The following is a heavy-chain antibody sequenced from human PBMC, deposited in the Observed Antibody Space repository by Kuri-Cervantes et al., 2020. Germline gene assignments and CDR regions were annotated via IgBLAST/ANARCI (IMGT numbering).Heavy chain of an antibody. J-gene: IGHJ4*02. V-gene: IGHV3-23*01. CDR2: ISGSGGST. Sequence: GESLKISCAASGFTFSSYAMSWVRQAPGKGLEWVSAISGSGGSTYYADSVKGRFTISRDNSKNTLYLQMNSLRAEDTAVYYCAKGPHDGSYSHFYYWGQGTLVTVSS. D-gene: IGHD1-26*01. CDR1: GFTFSSYA. CDR3: AKGPHDGSYSHFYY.